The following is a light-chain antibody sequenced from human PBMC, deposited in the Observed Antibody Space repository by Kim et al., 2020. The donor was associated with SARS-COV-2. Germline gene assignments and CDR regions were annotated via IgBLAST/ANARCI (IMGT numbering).Light chain of an antibody. CDR3: QVWDSSSDHWV. V-gene: IGLV3-21*04. Sequence: SYELTQPPSVSVAPGKTARITCGGNNIGSKSVHWYQQNPGQAPVLVIYYDSDRPSGIPERFSGSNSGNTATLTISRVEAGDEADYYCQVWDSSSDHWVFG. CDR2: YDS. J-gene: IGLJ3*02. CDR1: NIGSKS.